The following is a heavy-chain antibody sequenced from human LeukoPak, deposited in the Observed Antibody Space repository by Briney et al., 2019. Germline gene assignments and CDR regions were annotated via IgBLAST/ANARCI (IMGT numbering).Heavy chain of an antibody. V-gene: IGHV4-39*07. Sequence: SETLSLICTVSGGSISSSSSYWGWIRQPPGKGLEWIGSIFYTASTYYNPSLKSRVTISVDTSKNQFSLKLSSVTAAGTAMYYCASSSSWIWFDPWGQGTLVTVSS. CDR3: ASSSSWIWFDP. CDR1: GGSISSSSSY. D-gene: IGHD6-13*01. J-gene: IGHJ5*02. CDR2: IFYTAST.